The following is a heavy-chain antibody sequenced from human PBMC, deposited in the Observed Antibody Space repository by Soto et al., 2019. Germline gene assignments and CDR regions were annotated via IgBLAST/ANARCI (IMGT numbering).Heavy chain of an antibody. CDR3: ARSGVCSIISCDLPLDS. D-gene: IGHD2-2*01. CDR1: GFSFSNHA. J-gene: IGHJ4*02. CDR2: ITSDGTTD. V-gene: IGHV3-30-3*01. Sequence: GGSLRLSCAAAGFSFSNHARDWVRHPPGKGLEWVAIITSDGTTDENATCAKGLLFIYRHQSKNTLYLQINSLTPEDTAMYYCARSGVCSIISCDLPLDSWGQGTRVSVS.